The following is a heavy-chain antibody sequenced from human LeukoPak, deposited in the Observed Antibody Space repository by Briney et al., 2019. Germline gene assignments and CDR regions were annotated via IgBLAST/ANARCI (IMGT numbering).Heavy chain of an antibody. V-gene: IGHV3-53*01. CDR3: ATWVFLGESGYYDY. Sequence: GGSPRLSCAASGFTFSNYWMHWVRQAPGKGLEWVSIITRSGGTYYADSVKGRFTISRDNSKNTLYLQMNSLRAEDTAVYYCATWVFLGESGYYDYWGQGTLVTVSS. CDR2: ITRSGGT. CDR1: GFTFSNYW. D-gene: IGHD3-10*01. J-gene: IGHJ4*02.